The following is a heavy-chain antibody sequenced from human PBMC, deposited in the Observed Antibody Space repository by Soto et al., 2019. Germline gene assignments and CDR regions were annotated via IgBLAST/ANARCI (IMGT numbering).Heavy chain of an antibody. J-gene: IGHJ3*02. CDR3: ATPSLLRYCSGGSCYPDAFDI. CDR1: GYTLTELS. V-gene: IGHV1-24*01. CDR2: FDPEDGET. D-gene: IGHD2-15*01. Sequence: QVQLVQSGAEVKKPGASVKVSCKVSGYTLTELSMHWVRQAPGKGLEWMGGFDPEDGETIYAQKFQGRVTMTEDTSTDTAYMELSSLRSKDTAVYYCATPSLLRYCSGGSCYPDAFDIWGQGTMVTVSS.